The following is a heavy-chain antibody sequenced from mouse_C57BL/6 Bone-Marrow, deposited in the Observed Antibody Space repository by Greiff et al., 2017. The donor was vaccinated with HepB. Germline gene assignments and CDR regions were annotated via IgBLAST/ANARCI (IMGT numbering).Heavy chain of an antibody. J-gene: IGHJ3*01. D-gene: IGHD1-1*01. CDR3: AREGYYYGSTWFAY. CDR1: GYTFTDYY. V-gene: IGHV1-76*01. Sequence: QVQLQQSGAELVRPGASVKLSCKASGYTFTDYYINWVKQRPGQGLEWIARIYPGSGNTYYNEKFKGKATLTAEKSSSTAYMQLSSLTSEDSAVYFCAREGYYYGSTWFAYWGQGTLVTVSA. CDR2: IYPGSGNT.